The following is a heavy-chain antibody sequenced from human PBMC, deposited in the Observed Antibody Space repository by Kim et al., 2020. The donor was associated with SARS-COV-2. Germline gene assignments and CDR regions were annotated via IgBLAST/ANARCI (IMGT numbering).Heavy chain of an antibody. D-gene: IGHD7-27*01. CDR1: GGSISSYY. CDR2: IYTSGRT. CDR3: ARSSSPPGLWYFDL. J-gene: IGHJ2*01. V-gene: IGHV4-4*07. Sequence: SETLSLTCTVSGGSISSYYWSWIRQPAGKGLEWIGRIYTSGRTNYNPSFKSRVTMSVDTSKNQFSLKLSAVTAADTAVYYCARSSSPPGLWYFDLWGRGTLVTGSS.